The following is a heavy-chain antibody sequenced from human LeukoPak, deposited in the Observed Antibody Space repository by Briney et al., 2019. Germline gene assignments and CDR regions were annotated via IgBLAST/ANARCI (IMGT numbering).Heavy chain of an antibody. CDR1: GFAFSTYS. D-gene: IGHD3-10*01. Sequence: GGSLRLSCAASGFAFSTYSMKWGRQAPGKGVEWVSSISGSRSHIYYADSVKGRFTISRDNAKNSLYLQMNSLRAEDTAIYYCARGFPSGGSWFDPWGQGTLVTVSS. J-gene: IGHJ5*02. CDR3: ARGFPSGGSWFDP. V-gene: IGHV3-21*01. CDR2: ISGSRSHI.